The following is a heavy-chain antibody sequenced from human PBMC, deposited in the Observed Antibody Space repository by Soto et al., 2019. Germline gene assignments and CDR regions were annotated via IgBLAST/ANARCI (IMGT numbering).Heavy chain of an antibody. CDR1: GFTFSSHW. CDR3: ARGLFGPDF. CDR2: INNDGSDT. D-gene: IGHD3-16*01. V-gene: IGHV3-74*01. J-gene: IGHJ4*02. Sequence: GSLRLSCAASGFTFSSHWMHWVRQAPGKGLVWVSRINNDGSDTVYADSVKGRFTISRDNAKNTLYLQMNSLRAEDTAVYYCARGLFGPDFWGQGTLVTVSS.